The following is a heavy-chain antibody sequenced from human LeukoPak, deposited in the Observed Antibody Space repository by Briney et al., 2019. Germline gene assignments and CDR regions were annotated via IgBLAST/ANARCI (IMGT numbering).Heavy chain of an antibody. V-gene: IGHV4-59*02. CDR2: IYYIGST. CDR1: GDFVNNYY. J-gene: IGHJ4*02. CDR3: ARRGEFSEFDY. Sequence: PSETLSLTCNVSGDFVNNYYWSWIRQPPGKELEWIGYIYYIGSTSYNPSLKSRVTISIDTSKKQFSLKLSSVTAADTAVYYCARRGEFSEFDYWGQGTLVTVSS. D-gene: IGHD3-16*01.